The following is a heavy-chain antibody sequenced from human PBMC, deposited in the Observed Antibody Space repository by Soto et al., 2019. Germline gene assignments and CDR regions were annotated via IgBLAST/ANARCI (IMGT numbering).Heavy chain of an antibody. CDR2: IYYSGST. D-gene: IGHD3-16*01. Sequence: SETLSLTCTFSGCSISSYYWSWIRQPPGKGLEWIGYIYYSGSTNYNPSLKSRVTISVDTSKNQFSLKLSSVTAADTAVYYCARYYDYIWGSYTLDYWGQGTLVTVSS. CDR1: GCSISSYY. V-gene: IGHV4-59*01. CDR3: ARYYDYIWGSYTLDY. J-gene: IGHJ4*02.